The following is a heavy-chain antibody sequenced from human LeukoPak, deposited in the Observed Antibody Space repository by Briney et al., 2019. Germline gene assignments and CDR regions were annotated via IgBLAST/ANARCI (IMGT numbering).Heavy chain of an antibody. D-gene: IGHD1-26*01. V-gene: IGHV4-4*09. J-gene: IGHJ4*02. CDR2: IHSSGGS. CDR3: ARLASYHDF. CDR1: GASISNYY. Sequence: SETLSLTCTVSGASISNYYWSWIRQTPEKGLEGMGHIHSSGGSSYYPSLKSRLTLSIDTSKNQLSLRLPSVTAADTAVYFCARLASYHDFWGQGALVTVSS.